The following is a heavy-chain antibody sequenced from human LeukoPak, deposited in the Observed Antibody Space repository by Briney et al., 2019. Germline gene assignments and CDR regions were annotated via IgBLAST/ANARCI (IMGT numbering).Heavy chain of an antibody. CDR2: VTESGGIT. V-gene: IGHV3-23*01. D-gene: IGHD3-10*01. Sequence: GGSLRLSCVASGFTFSSDTMTWVRQAPGKALEWVSSVTESGGITSYADSVKGRFTISRDNSKNTLYLQMNSLRADDTATYYCAKGSSGNYYYWGQGTLVTVS. CDR3: AKGSSGNYYY. J-gene: IGHJ4*02. CDR1: GFTFSSDT.